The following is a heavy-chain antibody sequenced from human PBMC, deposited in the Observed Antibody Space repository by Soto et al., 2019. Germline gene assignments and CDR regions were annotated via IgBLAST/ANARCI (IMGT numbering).Heavy chain of an antibody. CDR3: ARRVNGDFGY. V-gene: IGHV3-23*05. CDR2: ILSDYTT. Sequence: EVQLLQSGGGLAQPGGSLTLSCVASGFTFRDYTMSWVRQAPGQVLECISGILSDYTTFYADSVRGRFTISRDTSKNTIYLEMNSLRAEDTAVYYCARRVNGDFGYWGQGALVTVPS. CDR1: GFTFRDYT. D-gene: IGHD2-8*01. J-gene: IGHJ4*02.